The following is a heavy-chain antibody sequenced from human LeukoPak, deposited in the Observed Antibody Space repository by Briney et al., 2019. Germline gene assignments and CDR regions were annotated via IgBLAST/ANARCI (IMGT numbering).Heavy chain of an antibody. V-gene: IGHV5-51*01. J-gene: IGHJ4*02. CDR1: GYSFTRYW. Sequence: GESLKISCKGSGYSFTRYWIGWVRQRPGKGLEWMGIIHPGDSDTRYSPSLQGQVTISADKSINTAYLQWSSLKASDSAMYYCARRRYCSGGSCYGVDYWGQGSLVTVSS. D-gene: IGHD2-15*01. CDR3: ARRRYCSGGSCYGVDY. CDR2: IHPGDSDT.